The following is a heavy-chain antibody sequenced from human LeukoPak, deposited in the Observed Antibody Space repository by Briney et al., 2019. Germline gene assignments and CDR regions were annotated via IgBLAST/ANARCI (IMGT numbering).Heavy chain of an antibody. Sequence: GASVKVSCKASGYTFTSYAMNWVRQAPGQGLEWMGWISAYNGNTNYAQKLQGRVTMTTDTSTSTAYMELRSLRSDDTAVYYCARSPYRSSGWYEDYWGQGTLVTVSS. CDR2: ISAYNGNT. CDR3: ARSPYRSSGWYEDY. J-gene: IGHJ4*02. CDR1: GYTFTSYA. D-gene: IGHD6-19*01. V-gene: IGHV1-18*01.